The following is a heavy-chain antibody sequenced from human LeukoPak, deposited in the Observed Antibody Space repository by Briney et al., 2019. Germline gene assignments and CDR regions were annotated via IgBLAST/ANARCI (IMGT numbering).Heavy chain of an antibody. D-gene: IGHD3-22*01. Sequence: ASVKVSCKASGYTFTGYYMHWVRQAPGQGLEWMGWTNPNSGGTNYAQKFQGGVTMTRDTSISTAYMELSRLRSDDTAVYYCARARHYYDSSGYSDYWGQGTLVTVSS. J-gene: IGHJ4*02. CDR1: GYTFTGYY. CDR3: ARARHYYDSSGYSDY. CDR2: TNPNSGGT. V-gene: IGHV1-2*02.